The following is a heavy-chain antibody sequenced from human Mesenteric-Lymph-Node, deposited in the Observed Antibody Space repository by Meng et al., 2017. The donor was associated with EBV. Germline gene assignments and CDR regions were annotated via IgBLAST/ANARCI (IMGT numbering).Heavy chain of an antibody. V-gene: IGHV4-4*02. CDR3: ARNVQSCSGSNCYHWFDP. J-gene: IGHJ5*02. CDR1: GVTITSNNW. Sequence: VHTPDAGPGLGNPSATRSLTCIVSGVTITSNNWWTWVRQPPGKGLEWIGKIYHSGGTNYNPSLESRVTISVDKSTNQFSLRVSSVTAADTAVYYCARNVQSCSGSNCYHWFDPWGQGTLVTVSS. CDR2: IYHSGGT. D-gene: IGHD2-2*01.